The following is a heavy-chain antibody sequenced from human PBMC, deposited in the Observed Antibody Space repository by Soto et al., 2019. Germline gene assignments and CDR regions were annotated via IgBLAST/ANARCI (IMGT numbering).Heavy chain of an antibody. CDR1: GYTLNNYA. D-gene: IGHD2-2*01. CDR3: ARDYCSSTSCLFDY. Sequence: ASVKVSCKASGYTLNNYAMHWVRQAPGQRLEWMGWINGGNGNAKYSQKFQGRVTITRDTSASTAYMELSSLRSEDTAVYYCARDYCSSTSCLFDYWGQGTLVTVSS. V-gene: IGHV1-3*01. J-gene: IGHJ4*02. CDR2: INGGNGNA.